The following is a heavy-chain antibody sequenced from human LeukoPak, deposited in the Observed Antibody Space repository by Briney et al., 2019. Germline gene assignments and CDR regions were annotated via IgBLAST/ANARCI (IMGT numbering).Heavy chain of an antibody. CDR3: AKRGVVIRVILVGFHKEAYYFDS. CDR1: GITLSNYG. Sequence: GGSLRLSCAVSGITLSNYGMSWVRQAPGKGLKWVAGISDSGGRKNYADSVKGRFTISRDNPKNTLYLQMNSLRAEDTAVYFCAKRGVVIRVILVGFHKEAYYFDSWGQGALVTVSS. CDR2: ISDSGGRK. V-gene: IGHV3-23*01. J-gene: IGHJ4*02. D-gene: IGHD3-22*01.